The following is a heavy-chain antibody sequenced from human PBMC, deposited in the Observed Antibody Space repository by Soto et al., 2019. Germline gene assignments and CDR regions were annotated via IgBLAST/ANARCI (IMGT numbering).Heavy chain of an antibody. CDR3: GLGSGSYSSEYYFDY. Sequence: GGSLRLSCAASGFTFSSYAMSWVRQAPGKGLEWVSAISGSGGSTYYADSVKGRFTISRDNSKNTLYLQMNSLRAEDTAVYYCGLGSGSYSSEYYFDYWGQGTLVIVSS. V-gene: IGHV3-23*01. D-gene: IGHD3-10*01. J-gene: IGHJ4*02. CDR1: GFTFSSYA. CDR2: ISGSGGST.